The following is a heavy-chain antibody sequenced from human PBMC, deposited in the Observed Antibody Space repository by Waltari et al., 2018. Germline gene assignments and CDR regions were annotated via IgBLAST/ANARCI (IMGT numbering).Heavy chain of an antibody. CDR2: IIPIFGTA. Sequence: VQLVQSGAEVKKPGATVKISCKVSGYTFTDYYMHWVQQAPGKGLEWMGGIIPIFGTANYAQKFQGRVTITTDESTSTAYMELSSLRSEDTAVYYCASYSSRWFDPWGQGTLVTVSS. V-gene: IGHV1-69*05. CDR1: GYTFTDYY. J-gene: IGHJ5*02. D-gene: IGHD5-18*01. CDR3: ASYSSRWFDP.